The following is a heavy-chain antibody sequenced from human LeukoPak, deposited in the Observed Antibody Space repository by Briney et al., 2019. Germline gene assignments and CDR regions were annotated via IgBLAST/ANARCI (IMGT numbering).Heavy chain of an antibody. D-gene: IGHD1-26*01. CDR1: GGTFSSYA. CDR2: IIPIFGTA. Sequence: SVKVSCKASGGTFSSYAISWVRQAPGQGLEWMGGIIPIFGTANYAQKFQGRVTITADESTSTAYMELSSLRSEDTAVYYCARVRYSGSYRRFDYWGQGTLVTVSS. V-gene: IGHV1-69*13. CDR3: ARVRYSGSYRRFDY. J-gene: IGHJ4*02.